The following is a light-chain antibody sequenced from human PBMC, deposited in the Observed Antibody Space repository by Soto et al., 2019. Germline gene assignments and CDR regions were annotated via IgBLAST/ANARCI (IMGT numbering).Light chain of an antibody. J-gene: IGKJ1*01. CDR1: QSIDNW. V-gene: IGKV1-5*03. CDR2: KAS. Sequence: DIQMTQSPSTLSASVGDRVTITCRASQSIDNWLAWYQQKPGKAPKLLIYKASNLESGVPSRFSGSGSGTEFTLTINSLQPDDFATYYRQQYNSYSTFGQGTKVEIK. CDR3: QQYNSYST.